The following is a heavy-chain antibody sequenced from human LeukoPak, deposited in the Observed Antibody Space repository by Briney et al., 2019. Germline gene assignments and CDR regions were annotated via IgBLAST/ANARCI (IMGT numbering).Heavy chain of an antibody. Sequence: SETLSLTCTVSGYSINSGYYWVWIRQPPGKGLEWIGSIYRSGSTNYNPSLKRRVTISVDTSKNQFSLRLSSVTAADTATYFCARGSYIISSGYYRPFDNWGQGIRVIVSS. J-gene: IGHJ4*02. CDR2: IYRSGST. V-gene: IGHV4-38-2*02. CDR1: GYSINSGYY. D-gene: IGHD3-3*01. CDR3: ARGSYIISSGYYRPFDN.